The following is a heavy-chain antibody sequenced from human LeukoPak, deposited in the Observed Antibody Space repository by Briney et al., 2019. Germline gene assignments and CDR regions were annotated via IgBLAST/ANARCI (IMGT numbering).Heavy chain of an antibody. CDR2: INEDGSST. D-gene: IGHD3-10*01. J-gene: IGHJ4*02. CDR3: TTDTFGARDS. CDR1: GYTFSRYW. V-gene: IGHV3-74*01. Sequence: GGSLRLSCAASGYTFSRYWMHWVRQGPGKGLVWVSRINEDGSSTSYAESVRGRFTISRDNAKNTLYLQMNSLRAEDAAVYYRTTDTFGARDSWGQGTLVTVSS.